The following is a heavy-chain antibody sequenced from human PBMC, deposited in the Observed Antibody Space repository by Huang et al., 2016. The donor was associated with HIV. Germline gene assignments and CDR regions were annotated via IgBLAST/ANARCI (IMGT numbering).Heavy chain of an antibody. CDR3: ARLSTTWYFDY. J-gene: IGHJ4*02. Sequence: EVQLVQSGAEVKKPGESLKISCKGSGYSFTSYWSGWVRQMPGKGLEGMGIIYPGESDTRDSPSCQGQVTISADKSISTAYLQWSSLKASDTAMYYCARLSTTWYFDYWGQGTLVTVSS. V-gene: IGHV5-51*01. CDR1: GYSFTSYW. D-gene: IGHD1-1*01. CDR2: IYPGESDT.